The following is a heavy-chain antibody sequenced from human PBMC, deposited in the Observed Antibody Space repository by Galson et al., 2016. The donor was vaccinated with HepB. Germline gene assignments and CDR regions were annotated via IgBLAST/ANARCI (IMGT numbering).Heavy chain of an antibody. V-gene: IGHV3-21*01. Sequence: SLRLSCAASGFTFSRYWMNWVRQAPGKGLEWVSSISGSSSYIFYADSVKGRFTMSRDNAQNSLYLQMNSLRAEDTAVYYCARSFDYYGSGSYGDYYYYYGMDVWGQGTTVTVSS. CDR1: GFTFSRYW. D-gene: IGHD3-10*01. CDR2: ISGSSSYI. CDR3: ARSFDYYGSGSYGDYYYYYGMDV. J-gene: IGHJ6*02.